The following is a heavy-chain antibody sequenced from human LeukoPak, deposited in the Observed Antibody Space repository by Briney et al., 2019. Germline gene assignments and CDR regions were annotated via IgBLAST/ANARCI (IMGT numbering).Heavy chain of an antibody. J-gene: IGHJ3*02. D-gene: IGHD3-3*01. CDR1: GFTFSIYW. V-gene: IGHV3-74*01. CDR2: INSDGSNT. CDR3: ARDEDWSGYYGAFDI. Sequence: PGGSLRLSCAASGFTFSIYWMHWVRQAPGKGLVWVSRINSDGSNTNYADSVKGRFTISRDNAKNTLYLQMNSLRAEDTAVYCCARDEDWSGYYGAFDIWGQGTMVTVSS.